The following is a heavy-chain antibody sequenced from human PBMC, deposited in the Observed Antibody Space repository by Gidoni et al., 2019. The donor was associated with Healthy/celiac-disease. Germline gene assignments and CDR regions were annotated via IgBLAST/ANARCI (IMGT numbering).Heavy chain of an antibody. J-gene: IGHJ5*02. CDR1: GGSFSGYY. D-gene: IGHD3-10*01. V-gene: IGHV4-34*01. CDR2: INHSGST. Sequence: QVQLQQWGAGLLTPSETLSLTCAVYGGSFSGYYWSWIRQPPGKGLEWIGEINHSGSTNYNPSLKSRVTISVDTSKNQFSLKLSSVTAADTAVYYCARGPTITMVRKAGFDPWGQGTLVTVSS. CDR3: ARGPTITMVRKAGFDP.